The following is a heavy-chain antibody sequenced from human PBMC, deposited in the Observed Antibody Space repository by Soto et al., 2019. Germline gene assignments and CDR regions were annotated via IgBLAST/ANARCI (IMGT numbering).Heavy chain of an antibody. CDR2: IIPVLGST. CDR1: GRSISGPVTGTFSSYA. D-gene: IGHD6-25*01. Sequence: GASVKVSCKASGRSISGPVTGTFSSYAMNWVRQAPGQGLEWMGGIIPVLGSTNYAEKFQGRLAITADRSATTLYMELSSLRSDDTAVYYRTRERIAAGPFDYWGQGTRVTVSS. J-gene: IGHJ4*02. V-gene: IGHV1-69*10. CDR3: TRERIAAGPFDY.